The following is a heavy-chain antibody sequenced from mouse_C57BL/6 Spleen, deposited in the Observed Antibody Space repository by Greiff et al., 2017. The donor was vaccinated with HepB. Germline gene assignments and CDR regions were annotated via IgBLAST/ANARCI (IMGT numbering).Heavy chain of an antibody. CDR1: GYTFTSYW. D-gene: IGHD1-1*01. CDR3: ARVGSYGSSRGYFDV. J-gene: IGHJ1*03. Sequence: QVQLQQPGAELVKPGASVKLSCKASGYTFTSYWMHWVKQRPGQGLEWIGMIHPNSGSTNYNEKFKSKATLTVDKSSSTAYMQLSSLTSEDSAVYYCARVGSYGSSRGYFDVWGTGTTVTVSS. CDR2: IHPNSGST. V-gene: IGHV1-64*01.